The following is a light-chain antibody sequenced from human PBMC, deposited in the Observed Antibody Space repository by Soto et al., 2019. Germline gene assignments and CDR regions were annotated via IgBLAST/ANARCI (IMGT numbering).Light chain of an antibody. CDR2: DVS. J-gene: IGLJ2*01. CDR1: SSDVGGYNY. V-gene: IGLV2-11*01. CDR3: CSYAGSYTVL. Sequence: QSALTQPRSVSGSPGQSVTISCTGTSSDVGGYNYVSWYQQHPGKAPKLMIYDVSKRPSGVPDRFSGSKSGNTASLTISGXXXXXXADYYCCSYAGSYTVLFGGGTKLTVL.